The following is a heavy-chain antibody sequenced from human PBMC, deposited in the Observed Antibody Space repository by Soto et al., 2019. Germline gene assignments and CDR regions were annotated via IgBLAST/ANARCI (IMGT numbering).Heavy chain of an antibody. CDR3: ARGGRRSPVMDV. CDR1: GGSISSGGYY. J-gene: IGHJ6*02. V-gene: IGHV4-31*03. CDR2: IYYSGST. Sequence: QVQLQESGPGLVKPSQTLSLTCTVSGGSISSGGYYWRWIRQHPGKGLEWIGYIYYSGSTYYNPSLKSRVTISVDTSKNQFSLKLSSVTAADTAVYYCARGGRRSPVMDVWGQGTTVTVSS.